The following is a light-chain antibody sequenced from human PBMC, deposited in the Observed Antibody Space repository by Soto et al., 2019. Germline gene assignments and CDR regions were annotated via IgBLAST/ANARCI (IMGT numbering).Light chain of an antibody. CDR1: SSDVGGNNY. CDR3: NSYVGNTNNVV. CDR2: EVN. J-gene: IGLJ2*01. V-gene: IGLV2-8*01. Sequence: QSALTQPPSASGSPGQSVTISCTGTSSDVGGNNYVSWYQQHPGKAPKLMIYEVNKRPSGVPDRFSGSKSGNTASLTVSGLQADDEADYYCNSYVGNTNNVVFGGGTKLTVL.